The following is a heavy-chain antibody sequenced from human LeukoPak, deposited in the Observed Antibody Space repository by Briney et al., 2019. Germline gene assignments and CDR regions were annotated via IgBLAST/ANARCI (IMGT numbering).Heavy chain of an antibody. CDR1: GFSFSSFA. J-gene: IGHJ4*02. V-gene: IGHV3-23*01. CDR3: AKDGLPRADF. Sequence: PGGSPRLSCAGSGFSFSSFALTWVRQAPGKGLEWVSSISGGGGSTYYADSVKGRCTISRDNSKNTLYVQMSNVTAEDTAVYYCAKDGLPRADFWGQGTLVTVSS. CDR2: ISGGGGST.